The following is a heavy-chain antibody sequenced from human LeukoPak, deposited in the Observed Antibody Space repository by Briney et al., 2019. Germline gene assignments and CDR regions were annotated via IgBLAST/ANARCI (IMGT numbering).Heavy chain of an antibody. CDR3: ARAPGFGDF. CDR1: GFTFSTYE. D-gene: IGHD3-10*01. J-gene: IGHJ4*02. V-gene: IGHV3-48*03. CDR2: INGSGSTI. Sequence: SGGSLRLSCAASGFTFSTYEMKWVRQAPGKGLKWVSYINGSGSTIYYADSVKGRFTISRDNAKNSLYLQMNGLRAEDTAVYYCARAPGFGDFWGQGTLVTVSS.